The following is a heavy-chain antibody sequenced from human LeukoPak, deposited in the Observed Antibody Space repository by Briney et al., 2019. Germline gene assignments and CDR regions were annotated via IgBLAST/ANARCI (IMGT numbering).Heavy chain of an antibody. Sequence: PSETLSLTCAVSGGSISSSNWWSWVRQPPGKGLEWMGVIYHSGITNYNPSLKSPVTISVDKSKNQFSLKLSSVTAADTAVYYCARGECGYHRIPWFDPWGQGTLVTVSS. V-gene: IGHV4-4*02. CDR1: GGSISSSNW. D-gene: IGHD3-22*01. J-gene: IGHJ5*02. CDR3: ARGECGYHRIPWFDP. CDR2: IYHSGIT.